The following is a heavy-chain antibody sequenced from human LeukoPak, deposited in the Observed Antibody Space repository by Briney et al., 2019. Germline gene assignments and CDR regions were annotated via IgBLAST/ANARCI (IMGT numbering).Heavy chain of an antibody. Sequence: GGSLRLSCAASGFTFSDYYMSWIRQAPGKGLEWVSCISSSGSTIYYADSAKGRFTISRDNTKNSLYLQMNSLRAEDTAFYYCARVWYSGSYPLDYWGQGTLVTVSS. CDR1: GFTFSDYY. J-gene: IGHJ4*02. CDR2: ISSSGSTI. CDR3: ARVWYSGSYPLDY. V-gene: IGHV3-11*01. D-gene: IGHD1-26*01.